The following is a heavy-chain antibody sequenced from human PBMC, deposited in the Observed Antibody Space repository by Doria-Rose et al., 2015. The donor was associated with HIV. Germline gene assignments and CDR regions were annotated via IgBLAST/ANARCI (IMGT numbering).Heavy chain of an antibody. Sequence: QVTLKESGPVLVKPTETLTLTCTVSGVSLSSPGMGVSWIRQPPGKALEWLANIFSDVECSYKTSLKSRLTSSRGTSKSQVVLTMTDMDPVDTATYYCARIKSSRWYHKYYFDFWGQGTLVIVSA. CDR3: ARIKSSRWYHKYYFDF. CDR1: GVSLSSPGMG. J-gene: IGHJ4*02. V-gene: IGHV2-26*01. D-gene: IGHD6-13*01. CDR2: IFSDVEC.